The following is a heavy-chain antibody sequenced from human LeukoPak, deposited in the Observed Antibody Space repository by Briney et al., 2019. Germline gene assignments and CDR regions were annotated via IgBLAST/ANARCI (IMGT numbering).Heavy chain of an antibody. Sequence: PSETLSLTCTVSGDSISNYSWNWIRQPPGMGLEWIGSIYYTGSADYIPSLRSRLTISADTSKNEFSLKLTSVSAADTAVYYCAASDGYPYIDAFDIWGQGTMVTVSS. CDR2: IYYTGSA. CDR1: GDSISNYS. V-gene: IGHV4-59*01. J-gene: IGHJ3*02. CDR3: AASDGYPYIDAFDI. D-gene: IGHD5-24*01.